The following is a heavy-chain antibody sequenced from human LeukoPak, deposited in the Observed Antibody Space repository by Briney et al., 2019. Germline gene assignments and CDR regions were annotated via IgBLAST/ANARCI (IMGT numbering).Heavy chain of an antibody. CDR1: GFTFSSYW. D-gene: IGHD2-2*01. Sequence: GGSLRPSCAASGFTFSSYWMHWVRQAPGKGLIWVSRINSDGSITSYVDSVKGRFTISRDNAKNTLYLEMNSLRAEDTAVYFCARDWRYCTSSSCPQPFDYWGQGTLVTVSS. V-gene: IGHV3-74*01. CDR3: ARDWRYCTSSSCPQPFDY. J-gene: IGHJ4*02. CDR2: INSDGSIT.